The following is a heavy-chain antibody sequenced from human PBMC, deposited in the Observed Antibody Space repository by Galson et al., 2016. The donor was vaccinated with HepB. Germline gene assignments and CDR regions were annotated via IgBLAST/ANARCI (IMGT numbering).Heavy chain of an antibody. J-gene: IGHJ4*02. D-gene: IGHD2-15*01. CDR2: ISYDGSNK. Sequence: SLRLSCAASGFTFSRYGMLWVRQAPGKGLQWVALISYDGSNKYQADSVKGRFTISRDNSKNTVYLQMDSLRAEDTAVYYCAKDVGSWYLLLSHYFDYWGQGTLVTVSS. CDR3: AKDVGSWYLLLSHYFDY. V-gene: IGHV3-30*18. CDR1: GFTFSRYG.